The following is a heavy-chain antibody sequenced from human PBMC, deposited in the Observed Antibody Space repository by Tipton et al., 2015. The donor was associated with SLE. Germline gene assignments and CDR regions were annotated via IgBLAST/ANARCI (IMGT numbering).Heavy chain of an antibody. V-gene: IGHV4-59*08. CDR1: GDSIRSYY. J-gene: IGHJ6*03. CDR2: IYYSATT. D-gene: IGHD1-20*01. Sequence: TLSLTCTVSGDSIRSYYWTWIRQSPGKGLEWIGYIYYSATTRYNPSLKSRVTISVDTSKTQFSLKLTSVTAADTAVYYCARGISGYYLFCYMDVWGEGTTVTVSS. CDR3: ARGISGYYLFCYMDV.